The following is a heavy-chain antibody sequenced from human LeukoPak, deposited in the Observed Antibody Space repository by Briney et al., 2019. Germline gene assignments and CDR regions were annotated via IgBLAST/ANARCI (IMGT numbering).Heavy chain of an antibody. J-gene: IGHJ4*02. Sequence: SVKVSCKASGGTFSSYAISWVRQAPGQGLEWMGGTIPIFGTANYAQKFQGRVTITADESTSTAYMELSSLRSEDTAVYYCARRRSIQLWASFDYWGQGTLVTVSS. V-gene: IGHV1-69*13. CDR3: ARRRSIQLWASFDY. D-gene: IGHD5-18*01. CDR2: TIPIFGTA. CDR1: GGTFSSYA.